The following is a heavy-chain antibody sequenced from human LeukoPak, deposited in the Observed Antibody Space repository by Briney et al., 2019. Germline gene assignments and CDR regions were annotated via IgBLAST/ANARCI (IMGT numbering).Heavy chain of an antibody. CDR2: ISSSSSYI. J-gene: IGHJ4*02. Sequence: GGSLRLSCAASGFTFSSYSMNWVRPAPGKGLEWVSSISSSSSYIYYADSVKGRFTISRDNAKNSLYLQMNSLRAEDTAVYYCASRGGYCSSTSCQGYYFDYWGQGTLVTVSS. CDR1: GFTFSSYS. V-gene: IGHV3-21*01. D-gene: IGHD2-2*01. CDR3: ASRGGYCSSTSCQGYYFDY.